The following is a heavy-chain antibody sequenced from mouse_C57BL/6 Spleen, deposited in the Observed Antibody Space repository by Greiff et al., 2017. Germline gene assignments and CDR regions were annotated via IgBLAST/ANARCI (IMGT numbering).Heavy chain of an antibody. Sequence: QVQLQQPGAELVKPGASVKLSCKASGYTFTSYWMHWVKQRPGQGLEWIGIIHPNSGSTNYNEKFKGKATLTVDKSSSTAYMQLSSRTSDDSAVYYCARSYYGLGYWGQGTTLTVSS. CDR1: GYTFTSYW. CDR2: IHPNSGST. J-gene: IGHJ2*01. V-gene: IGHV1-64*01. CDR3: ARSYYGLGY. D-gene: IGHD2-1*01.